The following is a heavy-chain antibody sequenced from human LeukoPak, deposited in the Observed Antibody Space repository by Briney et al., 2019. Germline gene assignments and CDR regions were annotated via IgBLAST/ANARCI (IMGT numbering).Heavy chain of an antibody. CDR1: GFTFDDYA. CDR2: ISWNSGSI. CDR3: AKGEGPGAFDI. V-gene: IGHV3-9*03. Sequence: GRSLRLSFAASGFTFDDYAMHWVRQAPGKGLEWVSGISWNSGSIGYADSVKGRFTISRDNAKNSLYLQMNSLRAEDMALYYCAKGEGPGAFDIWGQGTMVTVSS. D-gene: IGHD1-14*01. J-gene: IGHJ3*02.